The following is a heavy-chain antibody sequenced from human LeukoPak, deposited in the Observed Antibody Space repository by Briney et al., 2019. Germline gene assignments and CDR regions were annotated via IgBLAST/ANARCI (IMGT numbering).Heavy chain of an antibody. V-gene: IGHV4-59*08. D-gene: IGHD3-22*01. Sequence: ASETLSPTCTVSGGSISSYYWSWIRQPPGKGLEWIGYIYYSGSTNYNPSLKSRVTISVDTSKNQFSLKLSSVTAADTAVYYCARHKGEAGSGYYGLGDWGQGTLVTVSS. CDR3: ARHKGEAGSGYYGLGD. J-gene: IGHJ4*02. CDR2: IYYSGST. CDR1: GGSISSYY.